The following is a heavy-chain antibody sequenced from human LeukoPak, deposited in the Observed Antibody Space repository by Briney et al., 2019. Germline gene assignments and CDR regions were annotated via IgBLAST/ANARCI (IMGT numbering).Heavy chain of an antibody. CDR2: TYYRSKWYN. Sequence: SQTLSLTCAISGDSVSSNSASWNWIRQSPSRGLEWLGRTYYRSKWYNDYAVAVKSRITINPDTSKNQFSLQLNSVTPEDTAVYYCARDRWELGIRHWFDPWGQGTLVTVSS. J-gene: IGHJ5*02. D-gene: IGHD7-27*01. V-gene: IGHV6-1*01. CDR3: ARDRWELGIRHWFDP. CDR1: GDSVSSNSAS.